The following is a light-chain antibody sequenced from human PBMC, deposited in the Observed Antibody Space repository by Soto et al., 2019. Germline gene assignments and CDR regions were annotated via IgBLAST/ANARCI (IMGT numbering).Light chain of an antibody. V-gene: IGLV2-14*01. CDR2: EVS. CDR3: SSYIRSSSLD. CDR1: INDVGGYNY. Sequence: HSVLTQPASVSGSPGQSIHISCTVTINDVGGYNYVSWYQQHPGKAPKLRIYEVSNRPSGVSSRFSGSKSGNTASLTISGLKDEDEADYYCSSYIRSSSLDFGTGTKLNVL. J-gene: IGLJ1*01.